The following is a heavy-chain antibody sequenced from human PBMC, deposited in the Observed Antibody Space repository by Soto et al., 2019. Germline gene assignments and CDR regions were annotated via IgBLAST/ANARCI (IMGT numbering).Heavy chain of an antibody. CDR1: GGSISSYY. J-gene: IGHJ5*02. V-gene: IGHV4-59*01. CDR2: IYYSGST. Sequence: SETLSLTCTVSGGSISSYYWSWIRQPPGKGLEWIGYIYYSGSTNYNPSLKSRVTISVDTSKNQFSLKLSSVTAADTAVYYCARGVDSSSWGWFDPWGQGTLVTVS. CDR3: ARGVDSSSWGWFDP. D-gene: IGHD6-13*01.